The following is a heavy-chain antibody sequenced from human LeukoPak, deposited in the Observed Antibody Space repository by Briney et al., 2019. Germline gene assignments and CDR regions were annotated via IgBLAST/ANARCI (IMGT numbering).Heavy chain of an antibody. Sequence: PSETLSLTCTVSGGSISSGGYYWSWIRQHPGKGLEWIGYIYYSGSTYYNPSLKSRVTISVDASKNQFSLKLGSVTAADTAVYYCARMHYYDSSGYYFDYWGQGTLVTVSS. CDR1: GGSISSGGYY. CDR3: ARMHYYDSSGYYFDY. J-gene: IGHJ4*02. D-gene: IGHD3-22*01. V-gene: IGHV4-31*03. CDR2: IYYSGST.